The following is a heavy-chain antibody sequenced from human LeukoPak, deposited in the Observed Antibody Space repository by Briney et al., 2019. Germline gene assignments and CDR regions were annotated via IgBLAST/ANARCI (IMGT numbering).Heavy chain of an antibody. CDR2: IKSKTDGGTT. D-gene: IGHD3-22*01. V-gene: IGHV3-15*01. CDR3: TTDPMIVVVIPGY. J-gene: IGHJ4*02. Sequence: GGSLRLSCAASGFTFSNAWMSWVRQAPGKGLEWVGRIKSKTDGGTTDYAAPVKGRFTISRDDSKNTLYLQMNSLKTEDTAVYYCTTDPMIVVVIPGYWGQGTLVTVSS. CDR1: GFTFSNAW.